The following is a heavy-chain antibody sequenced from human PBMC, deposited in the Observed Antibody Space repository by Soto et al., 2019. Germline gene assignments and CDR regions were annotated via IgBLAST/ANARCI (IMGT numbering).Heavy chain of an antibody. J-gene: IGHJ6*02. CDR3: ARVSGSYYYGMAV. V-gene: IGHV4-4*02. CDR2: IYHSGST. Sequence: QVQLQESGPGLVKPSGTLSLTCAVSGGSISSSNWWSWVRQPPGKGLEWIGEIYHSGSTNYNPSLQSRVTISVDKSNTQFSLKLSSVTAADTAVYYCARVSGSYYYGMAVWGQGTTVTVSS. CDR1: GGSISSSNW. D-gene: IGHD1-26*01.